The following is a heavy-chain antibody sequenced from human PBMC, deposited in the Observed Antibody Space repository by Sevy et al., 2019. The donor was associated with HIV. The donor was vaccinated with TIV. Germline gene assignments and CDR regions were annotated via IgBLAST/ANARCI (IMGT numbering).Heavy chain of an antibody. CDR3: ARDYSTAAGKGGVDY. CDR2: IYHSGST. V-gene: IGHV4-38-2*02. Sequence: SETLSLTCAVSGYSISSGYYWGWIRQPPGKGLEWIGSIYHSGSTYYNPSLKSRVTISVDTSKNQFSLKLSSVTAADTAVYYCARDYSTAAGKGGVDYWGQGTLVTVSS. CDR1: GYSISSGYY. D-gene: IGHD6-13*01. J-gene: IGHJ4*02.